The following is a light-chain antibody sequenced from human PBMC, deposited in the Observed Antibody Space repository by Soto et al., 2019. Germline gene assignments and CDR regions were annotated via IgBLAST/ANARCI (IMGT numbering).Light chain of an antibody. Sequence: QSALSQPASVSGSPGQTITISCTGTSTDVGGYNAVSWYQHHPGKAPKLIIYEVTHRPSGVSDRFSASKSGNTASLTISGLQAEDEADYYWNSFRVSHLYVFGTGTKLTVL. CDR1: STDVGGYNA. CDR2: EVT. J-gene: IGLJ1*01. V-gene: IGLV2-14*01. CDR3: NSFRVSHLYV.